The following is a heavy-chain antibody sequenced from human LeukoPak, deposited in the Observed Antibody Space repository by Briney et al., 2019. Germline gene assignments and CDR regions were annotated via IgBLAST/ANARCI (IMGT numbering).Heavy chain of an antibody. CDR2: INPNSGGT. D-gene: IGHD2-15*01. J-gene: IGHJ5*02. CDR1: GYAFTGYY. Sequence: ASVKVSCKASGYAFTGYYMHWVRQAPGQGLEWMGWINPNSGGTNYAQKFQGRVTMTRDTSISTACMELSRLTSDDTAVYYCARAYCSGGSCYEAWFDPWGQGTLVTVSS. V-gene: IGHV1-2*02. CDR3: ARAYCSGGSCYEAWFDP.